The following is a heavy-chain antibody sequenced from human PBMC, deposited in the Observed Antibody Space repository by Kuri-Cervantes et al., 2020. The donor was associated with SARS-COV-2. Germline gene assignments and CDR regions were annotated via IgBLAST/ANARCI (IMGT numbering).Heavy chain of an antibody. Sequence: GGSLRLSCAASGFTFSDYSLNWVRQAPGKGLEWVSAISGSGGSTYYADSVKGRFTISRDNSKNTLYLQMNSLRAEDTAVYYCAKDGGKAVFDYWGQGTLVTVSS. D-gene: IGHD4-23*01. V-gene: IGHV3-23*01. CDR3: AKDGGKAVFDY. J-gene: IGHJ4*02. CDR1: GFTFSDYS. CDR2: ISGSGGST.